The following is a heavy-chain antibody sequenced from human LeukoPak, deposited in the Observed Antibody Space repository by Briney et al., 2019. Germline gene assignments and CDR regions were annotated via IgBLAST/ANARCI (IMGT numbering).Heavy chain of an antibody. CDR1: GGSFSGYY. Sequence: SETLSLTCAVYGGSFSGYYWSWIRQPPGKGLEWIGEINHSGSTNYNPSLKSRVTISVDTSKNQFSLKLSSVTAADTAVYYCARAQGYSYGYLYDYWGQGTLVTVFS. D-gene: IGHD5-18*01. J-gene: IGHJ4*02. CDR2: INHSGST. CDR3: ARAQGYSYGYLYDY. V-gene: IGHV4-34*01.